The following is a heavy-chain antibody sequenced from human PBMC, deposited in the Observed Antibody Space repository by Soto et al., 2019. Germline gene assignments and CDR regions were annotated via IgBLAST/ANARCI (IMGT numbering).Heavy chain of an antibody. CDR2: ISSSSSTI. Sequence: GGSLRLSCAASGFTFNTFTMNWVRQAPGKGLEWVSYISSSSSTIYYAHSVKGRFTISRDNAKNSLYLQMNSLRDEDTAVYYCARDDSSGYYLAALDYSGQGPLVTVSS. J-gene: IGHJ4*02. CDR1: GFTFNTFT. D-gene: IGHD3-22*01. V-gene: IGHV3-48*02. CDR3: ARDDSSGYYLAALDY.